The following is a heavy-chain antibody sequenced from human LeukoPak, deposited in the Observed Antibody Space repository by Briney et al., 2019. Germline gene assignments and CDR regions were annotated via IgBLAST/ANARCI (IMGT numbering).Heavy chain of an antibody. Sequence: SETLSLTCAVYGGSFSGFYWTWIRQPPGKGLEWIGEINHSGSTNYNPSLKSRVTISVDTSKNQFSLRLSSVTAADTAVYYCARGPAPYYYYKDVWGKGTTVIVSS. CDR2: INHSGST. CDR3: ARGPAPYYYYKDV. J-gene: IGHJ6*03. CDR1: GGSFSGFY. V-gene: IGHV4-34*01.